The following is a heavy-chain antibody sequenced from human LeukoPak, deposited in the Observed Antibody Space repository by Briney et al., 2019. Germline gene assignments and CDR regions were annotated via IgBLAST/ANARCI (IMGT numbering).Heavy chain of an antibody. CDR2: ISGSGDST. CDR1: GFTFSSYA. V-gene: IGHV3-23*01. Sequence: GGSLRLSCAASGFTFSSYAMSWVRQAPGKGLEWVSAISGSGDSTYYGDSVKGRFTISRDNSKNTLYLQMNSLRAEDTAVYYCAKDGGLWVSAHWGDSWGRGTLVTVSS. D-gene: IGHD7-27*01. CDR3: AKDGGLWVSAHWGDS. J-gene: IGHJ4*02.